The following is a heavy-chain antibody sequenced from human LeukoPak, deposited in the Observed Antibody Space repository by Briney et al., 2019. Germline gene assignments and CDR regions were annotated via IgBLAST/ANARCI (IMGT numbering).Heavy chain of an antibody. CDR3: AREEGGKLGIDYYFDY. J-gene: IGHJ4*02. CDR1: GFTFSSNS. CDR2: ISTSSIYI. V-gene: IGHV3-21*01. D-gene: IGHD7-27*01. Sequence: PGGSLRLSCAASGFTFSSNSMNWVRQAPGKGLEWVSSISTSSIYIYYADSVKGRFTISRDNAKNSLYLQMNSLRAEDTAVYYCAREEGGKLGIDYYFDYWGQGTLVTVSS.